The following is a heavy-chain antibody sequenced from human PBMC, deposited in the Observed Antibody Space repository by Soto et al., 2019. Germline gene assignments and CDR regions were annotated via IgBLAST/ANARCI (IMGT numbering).Heavy chain of an antibody. CDR2: IYWDDDK. J-gene: IGHJ4*02. CDR1: GFSLSTNGMG. CDR3: ARLTRGVYDLDRLWEIFDY. D-gene: IGHD5-12*01. V-gene: IGHV2-5*02. Sequence: QITVRESGLTLVKPTETLTLTCTFSGFSLSTNGMGVGWIRHPPGMALEWLALIYWDDDKRYSPSLRSRLTITKETSKNQVDLTMTNMDPVDTATYYCARLTRGVYDLDRLWEIFDYWGQGTLVTVSS.